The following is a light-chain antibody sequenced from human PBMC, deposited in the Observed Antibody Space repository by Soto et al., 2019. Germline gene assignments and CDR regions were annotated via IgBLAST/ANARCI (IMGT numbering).Light chain of an antibody. CDR2: GAS. J-gene: IGKJ1*01. CDR3: QQYNNLPPWT. V-gene: IGKV3-15*01. Sequence: EIVLTQSPATLSMSPGERATLSCRASQSVSSDLAWYQQKPGQVPRLLIYGASTRSTDTPARFSGSGSGTEFILTISSLQSEYFAVYYCQQYNNLPPWTFGQGTKVEIK. CDR1: QSVSSD.